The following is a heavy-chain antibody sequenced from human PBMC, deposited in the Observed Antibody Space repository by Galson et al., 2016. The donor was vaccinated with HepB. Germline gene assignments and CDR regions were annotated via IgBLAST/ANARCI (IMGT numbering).Heavy chain of an antibody. CDR2: IYYSGNT. V-gene: IGHV4-31*03. Sequence: TLSLTCTVSGGSINSGGNYWSWIRQHPGKGLEWIGYIYYSGNTYYNPSLRSRVTISVDTSANHFSLKLSSVTAADTAMYYCARVNYFDGTGKYYFDYWGQGAL. J-gene: IGHJ4*02. CDR3: ARVNYFDGTGKYYFDY. CDR1: GGSINSGGNY. D-gene: IGHD2/OR15-2a*01.